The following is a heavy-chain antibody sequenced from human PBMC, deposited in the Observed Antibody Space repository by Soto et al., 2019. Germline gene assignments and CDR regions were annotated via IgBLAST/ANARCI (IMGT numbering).Heavy chain of an antibody. V-gene: IGHV1-8*01. CDR3: ARWPDGYYYYGMDV. J-gene: IGHJ6*02. Sequence: QVQLVQSGAEVKKPGASVKVSCKASGYTFTSYDINWVRQATGQGLEWMGWMNPNSSNTGYAKKFQGRVTMTRNTSIITAHMELSSLRSDDTAVYYCARWPDGYYYYGMDVGGQGTTVTVSS. CDR2: MNPNSSNT. CDR1: GYTFTSYD.